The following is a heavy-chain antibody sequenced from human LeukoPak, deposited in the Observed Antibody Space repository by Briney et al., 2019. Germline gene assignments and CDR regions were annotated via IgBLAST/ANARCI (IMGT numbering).Heavy chain of an antibody. CDR1: GFTFSSYG. Sequence: SGRSLRLSCAASGFTFSSYGMHWVRQAPGKGLEWVAVISYDGSNKYYADSVKGRFTISRDNSKNTLYLQMNSLRAEDTAVYYCAKDTPVGYYYYYGMDVWGQGTTVTVSS. V-gene: IGHV3-30*18. J-gene: IGHJ6*02. CDR2: ISYDGSNK. CDR3: AKDTPVGYYYYYGMDV.